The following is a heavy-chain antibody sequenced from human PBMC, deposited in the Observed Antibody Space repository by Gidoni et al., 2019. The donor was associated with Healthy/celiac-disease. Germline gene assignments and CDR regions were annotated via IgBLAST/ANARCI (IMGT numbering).Heavy chain of an antibody. Sequence: GFTFSSYAMHWVRQAPGKGLEWVAVISYDGSNKYYADSVKGRFTISRDNSKNTLYLQMNSLRAEDTAVYYCASGSGSYYFDYWGQGTLVTVSS. CDR1: GFTFSSYA. V-gene: IGHV3-30-3*01. J-gene: IGHJ4*02. CDR3: ASGSGSYYFDY. D-gene: IGHD1-26*01. CDR2: ISYDGSNK.